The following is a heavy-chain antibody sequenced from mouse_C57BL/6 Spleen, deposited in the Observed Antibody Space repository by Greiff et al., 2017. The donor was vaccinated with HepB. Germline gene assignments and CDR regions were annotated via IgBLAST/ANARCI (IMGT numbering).Heavy chain of an antibody. CDR2: IWSGGST. V-gene: IGHV2-2*01. CDR1: GFSLTSYG. Sequence: VKVVESGPGLVQPSQSLSITCTVSGFSLTSYGVHWVRQSPGKGLEWLGVIWSGGSTDYNAAFISRLSISKDNSKSQVFFKMNSLQADDTAIYYCARALDFDVWGTGTTVTVSS. CDR3: ARALDFDV. J-gene: IGHJ1*03.